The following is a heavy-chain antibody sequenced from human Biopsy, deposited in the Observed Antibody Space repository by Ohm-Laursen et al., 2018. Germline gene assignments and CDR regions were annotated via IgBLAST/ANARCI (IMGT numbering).Heavy chain of an antibody. V-gene: IGHV1-69*01. CDR1: GDSFTSYA. CDR3: ARGEGSSWFDP. Sequence: SENASCKASGDSFTSYAIGWVRQAPGQGLEWMGGIIPIPNVATYAQKFQGRITITADESTSTAYMELSSLTSDDPAVYFCARGEGSSWFDPWGHGTLVTVSS. J-gene: IGHJ5*02. D-gene: IGHD1-26*01. CDR2: IIPIPNVA.